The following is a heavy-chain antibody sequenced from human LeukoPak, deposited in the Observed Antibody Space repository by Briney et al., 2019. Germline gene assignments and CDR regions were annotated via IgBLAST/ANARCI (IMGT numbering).Heavy chain of an antibody. Sequence: GASVKVSCKASGYTFTSYGISWVREAPGQGLEWMGWISAYNGNTNYAQKLQGRVTMTTDTSTSTVYMELSSLRSEDTAVYYRARSYSYGDYVRSEAFDYWGQGTLVTVSS. CDR2: ISAYNGNT. D-gene: IGHD4-17*01. CDR1: GYTFTSYG. J-gene: IGHJ4*02. CDR3: ARSYSYGDYVRSEAFDY. V-gene: IGHV1-18*01.